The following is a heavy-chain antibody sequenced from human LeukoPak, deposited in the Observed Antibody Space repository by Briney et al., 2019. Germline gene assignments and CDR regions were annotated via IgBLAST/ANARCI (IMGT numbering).Heavy chain of an antibody. Sequence: GGSLRLSCAASGFTFSSYSMNWVRQAPGKGLEWVSSISSSSSYIYYADSVKGRFTISRDNAKNSLYLKMNSLRAEDTAVYYCARDGIRDYYDSSGFDWGQGTLVTISS. CDR3: ARDGIRDYYDSSGFD. V-gene: IGHV3-21*01. J-gene: IGHJ4*02. CDR1: GFTFSSYS. CDR2: ISSSSSYI. D-gene: IGHD3-22*01.